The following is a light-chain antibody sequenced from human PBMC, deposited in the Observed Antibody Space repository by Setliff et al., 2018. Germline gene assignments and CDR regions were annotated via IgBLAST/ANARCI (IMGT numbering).Light chain of an antibody. CDR1: SRDVGSSTF. J-gene: IGLJ1*01. Sequence: QSALTQPPSASGSPGQSLIISCTGTSRDVGSSTFVSWYQQHPGKAPKLLIYEISKRPSGVPDRFSGSKSGNTASLTVPGLQAEDEADYYCSSYAGTNNPDVFGSGTKGTVL. CDR3: SSYAGTNNPDV. V-gene: IGLV2-8*01. CDR2: EIS.